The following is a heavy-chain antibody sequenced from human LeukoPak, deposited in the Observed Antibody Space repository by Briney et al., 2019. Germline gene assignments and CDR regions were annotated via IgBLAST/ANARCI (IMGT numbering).Heavy chain of an antibody. CDR2: SDHSGNT. J-gene: IGHJ4*02. D-gene: IGHD4-11*01. CDR1: DGSISSGGFY. V-gene: IGHV4-30-2*01. Sequence: SETLSLTCSVSDGSISSGGFYWTWIRQPPGKGLVWIGYSDHSGNTYYNPSLEGRLSISLDRPENQFSLKLTSMTAADTAVYCCARIWSVYNNLPGFVDYWGQGIVVTVSS. CDR3: ARIWSVYNNLPGFVDY.